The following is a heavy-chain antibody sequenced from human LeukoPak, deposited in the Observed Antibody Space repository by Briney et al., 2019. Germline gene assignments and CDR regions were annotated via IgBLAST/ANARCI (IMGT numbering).Heavy chain of an antibody. J-gene: IGHJ4*02. D-gene: IGHD3-3*01. V-gene: IGHV3-23*01. CDR2: ISGSDGST. CDR3: AKDGSYYDFDY. CDR1: GFTFSSYA. Sequence: GGSLRLSCAASGFTFSSYAMSWVRQAPGKGLDWVSIISGSDGSTYYADSVKGRFTISRDNSRSSLYLQMNSLRAEDTAVYYSAKDGSYYDFDYWGQGILVAVSS.